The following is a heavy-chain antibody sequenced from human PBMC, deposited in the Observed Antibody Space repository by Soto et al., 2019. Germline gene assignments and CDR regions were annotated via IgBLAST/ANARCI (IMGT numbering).Heavy chain of an antibody. J-gene: IGHJ6*02. CDR2: IWYDGSNK. Sequence: SGGSLRLSCAASGFTFSSYGMHWVRQAPGKGLEWVAVIWYDGSNKYYADSVKGRFTISRDNSKNTLYLQMNSLRAEDTAVYYCARDAAEYNWNSYYGMDVWGQGTTVTVSS. D-gene: IGHD1-1*01. CDR3: ARDAAEYNWNSYYGMDV. V-gene: IGHV3-33*01. CDR1: GFTFSSYG.